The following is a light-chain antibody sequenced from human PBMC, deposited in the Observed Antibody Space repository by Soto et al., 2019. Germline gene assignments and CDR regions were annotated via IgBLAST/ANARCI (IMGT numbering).Light chain of an antibody. CDR1: QSVTSY. Sequence: DIQMTQSPSSLSASVGDRVTITCRASQSVTSYLHWYQQKPGEAPKLLIFAASSLQSGVPLRFSGSGSGTDFTLTISSLQPEDFATYYCQQSYSSPRMYTFGKGTK. CDR3: QQSYSSPRMYT. J-gene: IGKJ2*01. CDR2: AAS. V-gene: IGKV1-39*01.